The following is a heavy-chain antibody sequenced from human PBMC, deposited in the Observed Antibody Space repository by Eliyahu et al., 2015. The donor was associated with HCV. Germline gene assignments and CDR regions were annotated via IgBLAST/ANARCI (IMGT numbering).Heavy chain of an antibody. J-gene: IGHJ4*02. D-gene: IGHD3-9*01. V-gene: IGHV3-15*01. CDR1: GFTFSNAW. CDR2: IKSKTDGGTT. CDR3: TTEVRYFDWFDY. Sequence: EVQLVESGGGLVKPGGSLRLSCAASGFTFSNAWMSWVRQAPGKGLEWVGRIKSKTDGGTTDYAAPVKGRFTISRDDSKNTLYLQMNSLKTEDTAVYYCTTEVRYFDWFDYWGQGTLVTVSS.